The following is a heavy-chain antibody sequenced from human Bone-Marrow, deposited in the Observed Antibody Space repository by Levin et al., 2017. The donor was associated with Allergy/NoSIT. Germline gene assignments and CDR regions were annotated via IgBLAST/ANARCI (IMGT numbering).Heavy chain of an antibody. Sequence: KPSETLSLTCAVSGGSISTYAYSWSWIRQPPGKGLEWIGYIYHGGSTSYNPSLKSRATISEDRSNNQFSLRLNSVTAADTAFYYCARSQISGYCDHWGQGILVTVSS. D-gene: IGHD3-22*01. CDR3: ARSQISGYCDH. CDR1: GGSISTYAYS. V-gene: IGHV4-30-2*01. CDR2: IYHGGST. J-gene: IGHJ5*02.